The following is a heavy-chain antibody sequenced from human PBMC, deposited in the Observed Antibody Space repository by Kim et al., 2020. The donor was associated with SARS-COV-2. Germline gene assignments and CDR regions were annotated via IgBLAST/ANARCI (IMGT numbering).Heavy chain of an antibody. D-gene: IGHD1-1*01. Sequence: GGSLRLSCAASGFTFSSYGMHWVRQAPGKGLEWVAVIWYDGSNKYYADSVKGRFTISRDNSKNTLYLQMNSLRAEDTAVYYCARDPNWNDLHYFDYWGQGTLVTVSS. CDR2: IWYDGSNK. V-gene: IGHV3-33*01. J-gene: IGHJ4*02. CDR1: GFTFSSYG. CDR3: ARDPNWNDLHYFDY.